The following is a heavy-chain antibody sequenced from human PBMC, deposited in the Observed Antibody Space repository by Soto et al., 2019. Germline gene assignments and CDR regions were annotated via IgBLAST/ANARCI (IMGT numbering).Heavy chain of an antibody. CDR1: GFNFRNFP. J-gene: IGHJ4*02. CDR3: AKAWGIDY. CDR2: ITASGEQT. D-gene: IGHD7-27*01. V-gene: IGHV3-23*01. Sequence: GGSLRLSCAASGFNFRNFPMTWVRQVPGQGLEYVSSITASGEQTFYADSVKGRFTISRDNSKDILYLQMNSLRAEDTAIYHCAKAWGIDYWGQGTQVTVSS.